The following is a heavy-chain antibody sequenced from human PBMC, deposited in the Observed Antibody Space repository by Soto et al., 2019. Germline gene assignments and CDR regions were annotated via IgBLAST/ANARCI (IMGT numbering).Heavy chain of an antibody. D-gene: IGHD3-10*01. CDR3: ARDRGSYYYYGMDV. V-gene: IGHV3-20*01. J-gene: IGHJ6*02. CDR1: GFTFDDYG. CDR2: INWNGGST. Sequence: GGSLRLSCAASGFTFDDYGMSWVRQAPGKGLEWVSGINWNGGSTGYADSVKGRFTISRDNAKNSLYLQMNSLRAEDTALYHCARDRGSYYYYGMDVWGQGTTVTVSS.